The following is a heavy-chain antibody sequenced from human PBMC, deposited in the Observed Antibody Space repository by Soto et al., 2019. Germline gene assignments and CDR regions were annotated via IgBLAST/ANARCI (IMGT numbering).Heavy chain of an antibody. CDR2: ISSSGSTI. CDR1: GFTFSSYE. CDR3: ARGPDWASSGPDY. D-gene: IGHD6-13*01. J-gene: IGHJ4*02. Sequence: GSLRLSCAASGFTFSSYEMNWVRQAPGKGLEWVSYISSSGSTIYYADSVKARFTISRDNAKNSLYLQMNSLKSDDTAMYYCARGPDWASSGPDYWGQGTLVTVSS. V-gene: IGHV3-48*03.